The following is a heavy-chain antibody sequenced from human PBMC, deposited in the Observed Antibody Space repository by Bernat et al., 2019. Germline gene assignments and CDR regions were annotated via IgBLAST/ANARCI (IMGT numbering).Heavy chain of an antibody. Sequence: EVQLVESGGDLVKPGGSLRLSCAASGFTFSNAWMSWVRQAPGKGLEWVGRIKSKTDGGTTDYAAPVKGRFTISRDDSKTTLYLQMNSLKTEDTAVYYCTTDCAYPAHYYDSSGYYAGWGQGTLVTVSS. D-gene: IGHD3-22*01. J-gene: IGHJ4*02. V-gene: IGHV3-15*01. CDR1: GFTFSNAW. CDR2: IKSKTDGGTT. CDR3: TTDCAYPAHYYDSSGYYAG.